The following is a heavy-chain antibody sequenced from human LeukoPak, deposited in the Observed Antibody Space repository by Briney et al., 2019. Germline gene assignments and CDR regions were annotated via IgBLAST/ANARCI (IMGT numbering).Heavy chain of an antibody. D-gene: IGHD3-9*01. CDR1: GGSISSSSYY. CDR2: INYSGST. Sequence: PSETLSLTCTVSGGSISSSSYYWGWIRQPPGKGLEWIGSINYSGSTYYNPSLKSRVTISVDTSKNQFSLKLSSVTAADTAVYYCAYVVLRYFDWPMGPFDYWGQGTLVTVSS. J-gene: IGHJ4*02. CDR3: AYVVLRYFDWPMGPFDY. V-gene: IGHV4-39*07.